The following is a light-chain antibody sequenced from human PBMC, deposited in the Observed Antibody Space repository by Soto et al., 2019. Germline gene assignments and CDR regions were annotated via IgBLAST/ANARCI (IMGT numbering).Light chain of an antibody. J-gene: IGLJ2*01. CDR3: SSYTTISTLVI. CDR1: SSDIGGYDY. Sequence: QSALTQPASVSGSPGQSITISCTGSSSDIGGYDYVSWYQQHPGKAPKLIIYDVINRPSGVSNRFSGSKSGNTASLTISGLQAEDESDYYCSSYTTISTLVIFGGGTKLTVL. V-gene: IGLV2-14*01. CDR2: DVI.